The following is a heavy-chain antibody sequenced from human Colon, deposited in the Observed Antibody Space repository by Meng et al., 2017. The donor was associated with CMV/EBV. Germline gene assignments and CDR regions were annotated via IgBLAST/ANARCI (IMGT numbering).Heavy chain of an antibody. CDR2: INPNSGGT. CDR3: ARGRFEYSSSSPGGWFDP. Sequence: ASVKVSCKASGYTFTGYYMHWVRQAPGQGLEWMGWINPNSGGTNYAQKFQGRVTMTRDTSINTAYMELSRLRSDDTAVYYCARGRFEYSSSSPGGWFDPWGQGTLVTVSS. CDR1: GYTFTGYY. J-gene: IGHJ5*02. V-gene: IGHV1-2*02. D-gene: IGHD6-6*01.